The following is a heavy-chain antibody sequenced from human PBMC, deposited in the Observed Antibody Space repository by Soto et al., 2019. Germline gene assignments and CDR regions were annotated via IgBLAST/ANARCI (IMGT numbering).Heavy chain of an antibody. CDR3: ARDPRSITGTTASEDFQH. CDR2: IIPIFGIT. CDR1: GGTFSGYA. V-gene: IGHV1-69*01. Sequence: QAQLMQSGAEVKEPGSSVKVSCKASGGTFSGYAISWVRQAPGQGLEWLGGIIPIFGITNYAQKFQNRLPVAADESSAKVYLDLRSLTSEDSAIYYCARDPRSITGTTASEDFQHWGQGTLVSVS. D-gene: IGHD1-1*01. J-gene: IGHJ1*01.